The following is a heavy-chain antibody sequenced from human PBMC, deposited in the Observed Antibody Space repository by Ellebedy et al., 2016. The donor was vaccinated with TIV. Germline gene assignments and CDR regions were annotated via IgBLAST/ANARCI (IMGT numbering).Heavy chain of an antibody. D-gene: IGHD1-26*01. CDR2: IYYSGST. V-gene: IGHV4-39*01. Sequence: PSETLSLTCTVSGGSIRGSTYYWGWIRQPPGTGLEWIGSIYYSGSTDYNPSLKSRVTISVDTSKNQFSLRLSSVSAADTAVYYCATLVGTTFDPNWFDPWGQGTLVTVSS. CDR1: GGSIRGSTYY. J-gene: IGHJ5*02. CDR3: ATLVGTTFDPNWFDP.